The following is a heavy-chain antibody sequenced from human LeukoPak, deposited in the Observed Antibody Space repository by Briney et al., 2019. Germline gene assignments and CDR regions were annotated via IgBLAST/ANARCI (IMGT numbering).Heavy chain of an antibody. V-gene: IGHV3-23*01. CDR1: GFTFSMYA. CDR2: ISSSGGST. D-gene: IGHD6-13*01. Sequence: PGGSLRLSCAASGFTFSMYAMSWARQAPGKGLEWVSTISSSGGSTYYADSVKGRFTISRDNSKNTLYLQMNSLRAEDTAVYYCAKATPATAAFESWGQGTLLTVSS. CDR3: AKATPATAAFES. J-gene: IGHJ4*02.